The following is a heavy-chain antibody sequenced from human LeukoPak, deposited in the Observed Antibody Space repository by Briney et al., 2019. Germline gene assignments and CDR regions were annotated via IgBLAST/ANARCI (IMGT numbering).Heavy chain of an antibody. CDR3: ARGLLIRESYFDY. J-gene: IGHJ4*02. Sequence: PSETLSLTCAVYGGSFSGYYWSWIRQPPGKGLEWIGEINHSGSTNYNPSLKSRVTISVDTSKNQFSLKLSSVTAADTAVYYCARGLLIRESYFDYWGQGTLVTVSS. V-gene: IGHV4-34*01. D-gene: IGHD2-21*01. CDR2: INHSGST. CDR1: GGSFSGYY.